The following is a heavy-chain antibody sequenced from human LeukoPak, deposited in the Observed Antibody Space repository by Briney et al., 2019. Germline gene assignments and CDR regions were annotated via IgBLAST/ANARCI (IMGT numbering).Heavy chain of an antibody. CDR2: INPKSGGT. J-gene: IGHJ4*02. D-gene: IGHD6-19*01. CDR3: ARDYSSSPGDY. CDR1: GYTLTVYY. V-gene: IGHV1-2*02. Sequence: ASVKVSCKASGYTLTVYYIHWVRQAPGQGLEWMGWINPKSGGTNYAQKFQGRVTMTRDTSINTIYMELSGLKSDDTAVYYCARDYSSSPGDYWGQGTLVSVSS.